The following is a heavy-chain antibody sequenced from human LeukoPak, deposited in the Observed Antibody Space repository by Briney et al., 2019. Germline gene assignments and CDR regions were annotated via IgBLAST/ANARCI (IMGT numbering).Heavy chain of an antibody. Sequence: PSETLSLTCTVSGDSISSSSYYWGWIRQPPGKGLEWIGSIYYSGSTYYNPSLKSRVTISVDTSKNQFSLKLSSVTAADTAVYYCARARAVVTAIRNYYCGMDVWGQGTTVTVSS. J-gene: IGHJ6*02. V-gene: IGHV4-39*07. CDR1: GDSISSSSYY. D-gene: IGHD2-21*02. CDR3: ARARAVVTAIRNYYCGMDV. CDR2: IYYSGST.